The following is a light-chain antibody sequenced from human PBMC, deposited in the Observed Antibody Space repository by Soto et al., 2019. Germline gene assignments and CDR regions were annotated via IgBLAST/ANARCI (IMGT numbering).Light chain of an antibody. Sequence: EIVRTQSPSTLSLSPGELSTVSFRASQSVSSHLAWYQHKPGQAPRLLIYGASTRATGIPARFSGSGSGTEFTLTIDSLQSDDFAVYLCQQYRNWPLTFGGGTKVDI. J-gene: IGKJ4*01. CDR2: GAS. CDR1: QSVSSH. V-gene: IGKV3-15*01. CDR3: QQYRNWPLT.